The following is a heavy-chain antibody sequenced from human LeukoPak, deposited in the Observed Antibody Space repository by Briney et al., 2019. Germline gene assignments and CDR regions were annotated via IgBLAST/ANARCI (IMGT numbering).Heavy chain of an antibody. J-gene: IGHJ6*03. V-gene: IGHV3-30*02. CDR2: IRFDGTKQ. CDR1: GFTFSSHG. Sequence: GGSLRLSCVPASGFTFSSHGMHWVRQAPGKGLEWVAGIRFDGTKQYYRDSAKGRFTVSRDDSKNTLYLQMNSLRDEDTAVYYCANVQWELPYYYYYMDVWGKGTTVTVSS. D-gene: IGHD1-26*01. CDR3: ANVQWELPYYYYYMDV.